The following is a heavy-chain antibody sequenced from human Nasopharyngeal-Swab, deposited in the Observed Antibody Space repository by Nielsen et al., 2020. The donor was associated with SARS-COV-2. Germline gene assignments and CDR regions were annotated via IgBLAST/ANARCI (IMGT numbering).Heavy chain of an antibody. V-gene: IGHV3-48*02. CDR2: ISSSSSTI. Sequence: GESLKISCAASGFTFSSYSMNWVRQAPGKGLEWVSYISSSSSTIYYADSVKGRFTISRDNAKNSLYLQMNSLRDEDTAVYYCARDLLAVAGNYYYYYGMDVWGQGTLVTVSS. CDR1: GFTFSSYS. J-gene: IGHJ6*02. CDR3: ARDLLAVAGNYYYYYGMDV. D-gene: IGHD6-19*01.